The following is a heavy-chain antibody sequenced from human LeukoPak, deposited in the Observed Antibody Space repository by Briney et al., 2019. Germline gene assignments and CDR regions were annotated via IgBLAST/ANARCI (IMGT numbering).Heavy chain of an antibody. Sequence: ASVKVSCKASEYTFTNYYMHWVRQAPGQGPEWMGIIIPSGGNTNYAQKFQGRVTMTRDTSTSTVYLELSSLRSEDTAVYYCVREFSGGLFDYWGQGTLVTVSS. D-gene: IGHD3-10*01. CDR1: EYTFTNYY. J-gene: IGHJ4*02. CDR3: VREFSGGLFDY. CDR2: IIPSGGNT. V-gene: IGHV1-46*01.